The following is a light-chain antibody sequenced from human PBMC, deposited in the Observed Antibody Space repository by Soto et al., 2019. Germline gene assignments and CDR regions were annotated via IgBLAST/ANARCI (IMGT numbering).Light chain of an antibody. CDR3: QQYGNSPALT. CDR1: QSVSSN. V-gene: IGKV3-15*01. CDR2: GAS. J-gene: IGKJ4*01. Sequence: EIFMTQSPCTLSVSTVEIATLSCRDSQSVSSNLAWYQHKPGQAPRLLIYGASTRATCIPASFSCSGSGTEFTLTISSLQSEDFAVYYCQQYGNSPALTFGGGTKVDNK.